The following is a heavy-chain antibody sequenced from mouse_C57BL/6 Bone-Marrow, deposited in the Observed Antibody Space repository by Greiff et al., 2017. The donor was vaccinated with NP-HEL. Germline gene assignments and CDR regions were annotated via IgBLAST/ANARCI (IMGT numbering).Heavy chain of an antibody. Sequence: EVQVVESGGGLVKPGGSLKLSCAASGFTFSDYGMHWVRQAPEKGLEWVAYISSGSSSTNYADTVKGRFTISRDNAKNTRFLQMTSLRSEDTAMYYCARLGGNQSSFDYWGQGTTLTVSS. D-gene: IGHD2-1*01. CDR3: ARLGGNQSSFDY. J-gene: IGHJ2*01. CDR1: GFTFSDYG. CDR2: ISSGSSST. V-gene: IGHV5-17*01.